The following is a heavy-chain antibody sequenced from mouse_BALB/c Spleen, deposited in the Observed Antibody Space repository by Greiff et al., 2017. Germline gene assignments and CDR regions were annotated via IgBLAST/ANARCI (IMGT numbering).Heavy chain of an antibody. D-gene: IGHD2-1*01. J-gene: IGHJ4*01. CDR1: GFTFSDYY. Sequence: EVQRVESGGGLVKPGGSLKLSCAASGFTFSDYYMYWVRQTPEKRLEWVATISDGGSYTYYPDSVKGRFTISRDNAKNNLYLQMSSLKSEDTAMYYCARGGDYGNYVRYAMDYWGQGTSVTVSS. CDR3: ARGGDYGNYVRYAMDY. CDR2: ISDGGSYT. V-gene: IGHV5-4*02.